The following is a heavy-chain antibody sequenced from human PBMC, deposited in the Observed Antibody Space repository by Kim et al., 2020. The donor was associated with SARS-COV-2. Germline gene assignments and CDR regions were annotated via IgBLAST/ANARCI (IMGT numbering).Heavy chain of an antibody. CDR2: INPNSGGT. D-gene: IGHD3-22*01. CDR1: GYTFTGYY. Sequence: ASVKVSCKASGYTFTGYYMHWVRQAPGQGLEWMGWINPNSGGTNYAQKFQGRVTMTRDTSISTAYMELSRLRSDDTAVYYCEAYYDSSGYYYQGVYYYYGMDVWGQGTTVTVSS. J-gene: IGHJ6*02. V-gene: IGHV1-2*02. CDR3: EAYYDSSGYYYQGVYYYYGMDV.